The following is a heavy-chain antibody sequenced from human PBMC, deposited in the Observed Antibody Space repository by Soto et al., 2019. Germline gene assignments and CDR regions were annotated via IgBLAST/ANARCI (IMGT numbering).Heavy chain of an antibody. CDR3: ARCFEPAIAVAGPCRY. CDR1: GYAFTGYG. V-gene: IGHV1-18*01. CDR2: ISAYNGNT. Sequence: ASVKVSCKASGYAFTGYGISGVRQAPGQGLEWMGWISAYNGNTNYAQKLQGRVTMTTDTSTSTAYMELRSLRSDDTAVYYCARCFEPAIAVAGPCRYWGQGTLVTVSS. D-gene: IGHD6-19*01. J-gene: IGHJ4*02.